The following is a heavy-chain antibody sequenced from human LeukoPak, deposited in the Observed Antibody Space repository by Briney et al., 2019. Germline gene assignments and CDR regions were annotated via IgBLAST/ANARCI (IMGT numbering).Heavy chain of an antibody. CDR1: GFTFSSYE. D-gene: IGHD2-21*02. CDR2: ISSSGSTI. J-gene: IGHJ6*04. Sequence: GGSLRLSCAASGFTFSSYEMNWVRQAPGKGLEWVSYISSSGSTIYYADSVKGRFTISRDNAKDSLYLQMNSLRAEDTAVYYCASVCGGDCYSYYYYYYGMDVWGKGTTVTVSS. CDR3: ASVCGGDCYSYYYYYYGMDV. V-gene: IGHV3-48*03.